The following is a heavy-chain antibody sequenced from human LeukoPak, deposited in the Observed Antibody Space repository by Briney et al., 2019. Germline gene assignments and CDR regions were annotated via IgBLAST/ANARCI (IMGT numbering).Heavy chain of an antibody. D-gene: IGHD3-10*01. CDR3: AKVGELLWFGETDYYMDV. Sequence: GGSLRLSCAASGFTVTSYAMNWVRQAPGKGLEWVATISTSGGSTYYADFVKGRFTISRDNSKNTLYLQMNSLRAEDTAVYYCAKVGELLWFGETDYYMDVWGKGTTVTVSS. CDR1: GFTVTSYA. CDR2: ISTSGGST. V-gene: IGHV3-23*01. J-gene: IGHJ6*03.